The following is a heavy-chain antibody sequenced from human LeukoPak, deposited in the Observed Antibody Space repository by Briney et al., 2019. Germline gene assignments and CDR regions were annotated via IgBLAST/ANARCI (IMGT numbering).Heavy chain of an antibody. Sequence: GGSLRLSCAASGFTFSSYWMHWVRQAPGKGLVWVSRINSDGSSTTYADSVKGRFTISRDNAKNTLYLQMNSLRTEDTAVYYCAGDLYYHSAGDYWGQGTLVTVSS. CDR2: INSDGSST. J-gene: IGHJ4*02. D-gene: IGHD3-22*01. CDR1: GFTFSSYW. V-gene: IGHV3-74*01. CDR3: AGDLYYHSAGDY.